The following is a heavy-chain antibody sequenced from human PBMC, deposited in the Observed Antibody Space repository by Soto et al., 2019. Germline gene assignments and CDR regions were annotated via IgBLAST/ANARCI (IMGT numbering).Heavy chain of an antibody. J-gene: IGHJ4*02. CDR3: ARLDCGTDCRQYFFDF. CDR1: GYNFTNYW. V-gene: IGHV5-10-1*01. Sequence: GESLKISCKASGYNFTNYWITWVRRVPGKGLEWMGRIDPHDSYANYNPSFEGHVTLSVDKSVATASLQWRNLKASDTGIYYCARLDCGTDCRQYFFDFWGQGTLVTVSS. CDR2: IDPHDSYA. D-gene: IGHD2-21*02.